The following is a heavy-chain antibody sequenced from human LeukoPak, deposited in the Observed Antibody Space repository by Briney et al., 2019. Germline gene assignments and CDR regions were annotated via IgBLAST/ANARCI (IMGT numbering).Heavy chain of an antibody. D-gene: IGHD6-19*01. CDR2: IHPASGGT. J-gene: IGHJ1*01. V-gene: IGHV1-2*02. Sequence: ASVKVSCKASGYTFTGYYLHWVRQAPGQGLEWMGWIHPASGGTNYAQKFQGRVTMTRDTSVSTAYMELSSLRSDDTAVYYCARLAAVPGWGQGTLLIVSS. CDR1: GYTFTGYY. CDR3: ARLAAVPG.